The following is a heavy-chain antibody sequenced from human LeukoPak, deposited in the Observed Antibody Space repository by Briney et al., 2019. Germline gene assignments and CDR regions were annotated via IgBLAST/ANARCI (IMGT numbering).Heavy chain of an antibody. CDR3: ARRSYYESSGIFDY. Sequence: SETLSLTCTVSGGSINSNSYHWGWIRQPPGKGLVWIGTIYYTGSTYYNPSLKSRVTISVDTSKNQFSLKLRSVTAADTAVYYCARRSYYESSGIFDYWGQGTLVTVSS. V-gene: IGHV4-39*01. CDR1: GGSINSNSYH. D-gene: IGHD3-22*01. CDR2: IYYTGST. J-gene: IGHJ4*02.